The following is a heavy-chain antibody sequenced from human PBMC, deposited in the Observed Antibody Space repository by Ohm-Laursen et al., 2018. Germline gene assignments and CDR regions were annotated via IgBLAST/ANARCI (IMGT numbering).Heavy chain of an antibody. CDR3: ARAIRSQLLPDV. CDR1: GYTFSSYD. Sequence: GSSVKVSCKASGYTFSSYDVTWVRQATGQGLEWMGWVNPISGNTGYAQKFRGRVTMTGDISSSTAYLDLYSLTSEDTATYFCARAIRSQLLPDVWGQGTTVTVSS. CDR2: VNPISGNT. V-gene: IGHV1-8*01. J-gene: IGHJ6*02. D-gene: IGHD2-2*01.